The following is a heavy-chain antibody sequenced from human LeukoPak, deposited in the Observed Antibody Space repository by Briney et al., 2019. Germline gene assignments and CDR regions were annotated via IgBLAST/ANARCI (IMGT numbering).Heavy chain of an antibody. D-gene: IGHD3-16*01. Sequence: SETLSLTCTGSGGSISSYYWSWIRQPPGKGLEWIGYIYYSGTTNYNPSLKSRVTISVDTSKNQFSLKLSSVTAADTAVYYCARRRPGLGGLAHFDYWGQGTLVTVSS. CDR3: ARRRPGLGGLAHFDY. CDR1: GGSISSYY. J-gene: IGHJ4*02. V-gene: IGHV4-59*01. CDR2: IYYSGTT.